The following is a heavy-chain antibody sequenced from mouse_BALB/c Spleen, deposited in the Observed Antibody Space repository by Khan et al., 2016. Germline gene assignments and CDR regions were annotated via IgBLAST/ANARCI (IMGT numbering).Heavy chain of an antibody. CDR1: GFTFSVFG. Sequence: EVELVESGGGLVQPGGSRKLSCAASGFTFSVFGIHWVRQAPEKGLEWVAYISGGSSTIYYADTVKGRFTISSDNPKNTLLLQMTSLRSEDTAVYYCARLTPYAMDYWGQGTSVTVSS. V-gene: IGHV5-17*02. D-gene: IGHD4-1*01. J-gene: IGHJ4*01. CDR3: ARLTPYAMDY. CDR2: ISGGSSTI.